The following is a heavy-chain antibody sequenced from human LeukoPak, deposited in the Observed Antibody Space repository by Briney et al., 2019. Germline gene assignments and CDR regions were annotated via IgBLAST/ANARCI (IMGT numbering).Heavy chain of an antibody. CDR1: GYTFTSYG. Sequence: ASVKVSCKASGYTFTSYGISWVRQAPGQGLEWMGWISAYNGNTNYAQKLQGRVTMTTDTSTSTAYMELRSLRSDDTAVYYCARVMEYYDILTGWRFDYWGQGTLVTVSS. CDR2: ISAYNGNT. V-gene: IGHV1-18*01. J-gene: IGHJ4*02. D-gene: IGHD3-9*01. CDR3: ARVMEYYDILTGWRFDY.